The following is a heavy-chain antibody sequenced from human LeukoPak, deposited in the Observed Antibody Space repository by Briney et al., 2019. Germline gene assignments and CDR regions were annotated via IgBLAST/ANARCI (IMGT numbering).Heavy chain of an antibody. Sequence: GGSLRLSCAASGFTFSSYWMHWVRQAPGKGLEWVANIKQDGSEKYYVDSVKGRFTISRDNAKNSVYLQMNSLRAEDTAVYYCARDRRGCSITSCDYDYYYGMDVWGQGTTVTVSS. J-gene: IGHJ6*02. D-gene: IGHD2-2*01. CDR3: ARDRRGCSITSCDYDYYYGMDV. V-gene: IGHV3-7*01. CDR1: GFTFSSYW. CDR2: IKQDGSEK.